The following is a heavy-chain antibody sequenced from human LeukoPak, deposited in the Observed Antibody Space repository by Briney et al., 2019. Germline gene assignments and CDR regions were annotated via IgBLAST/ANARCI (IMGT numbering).Heavy chain of an antibody. V-gene: IGHV5-51*01. Sequence: GESLKISCKGSGYNFTSYWIGWVRQMPGKGLEWMGIIYPGDSDTRYSPSFQGQVTISADKSISTAYLQWISLKASDTAMYYCARYSGGSSWCFDYWGQGTLVTVSS. CDR2: IYPGDSDT. J-gene: IGHJ4*02. CDR3: ARYSGGSSWCFDY. CDR1: GYNFTSYW. D-gene: IGHD6-13*01.